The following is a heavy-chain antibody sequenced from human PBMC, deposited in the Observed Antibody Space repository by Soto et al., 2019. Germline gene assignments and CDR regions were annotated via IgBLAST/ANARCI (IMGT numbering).Heavy chain of an antibody. D-gene: IGHD1-26*01. CDR2: IYYSGLT. J-gene: IGHJ1*01. V-gene: IGHV4-31*03. CDR1: GDSISTEGYY. CDR3: ARSRSYYVEHFQK. Sequence: SETLSLTCSVSGDSISTEGYYWSWIRQHPGKGLEWIGYIYYSGLTSYNPSLKSRVTISRATSKNQFYLKLSSVTAADTAVYYCARSRSYYVEHFQKWGQGTLATASP.